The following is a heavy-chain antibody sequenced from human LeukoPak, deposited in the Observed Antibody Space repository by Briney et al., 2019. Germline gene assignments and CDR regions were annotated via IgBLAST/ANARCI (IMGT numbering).Heavy chain of an antibody. J-gene: IGHJ4*02. D-gene: IGHD4-23*01. V-gene: IGHV4-59*01. CDR1: GGSFSDYY. Sequence: NPSETLSLTCAVYGGSFSDYYWSWIRQPPGKELEWIGYIYYSGTSNYNPSLKSRVTISVDASKNQFSLKLSSVTAADTAVYYCARAPGVVTSFDYWGQGTLVSVSS. CDR2: IYYSGTS. CDR3: ARAPGVVTSFDY.